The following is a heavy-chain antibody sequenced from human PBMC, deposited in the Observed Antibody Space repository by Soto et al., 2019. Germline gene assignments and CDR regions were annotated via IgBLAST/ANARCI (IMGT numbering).Heavy chain of an antibody. V-gene: IGHV4-31*01. Sequence: QVQLQESGPGLVKPSQTLSLTCTLSGASITSSGYYWSWIRLHPGEGLEWIGYIYYRGTTYYNPSLKIPVTISTDTSKKEFSLTLTSVTAADTAVYYCARATESHYFDYWGRGILVTVTS. CDR1: GASITSSGYY. CDR3: ARATESHYFDY. CDR2: IYYRGTT. J-gene: IGHJ4*02.